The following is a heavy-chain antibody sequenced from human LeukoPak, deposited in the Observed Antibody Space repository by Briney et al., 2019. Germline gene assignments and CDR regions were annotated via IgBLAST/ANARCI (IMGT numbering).Heavy chain of an antibody. D-gene: IGHD2-21*02. J-gene: IGHJ5*02. V-gene: IGHV1-69*13. CDR3: ARGVCGGDCYYNWFDP. CDR2: IIPIFGTA. CDR1: GGTFSSYA. Sequence: SVKVSCKASGGTFSSYAISWVRQAPGQGLEWMGGIIPIFGTANYAQKFQGRVTITADESTSTAYMELSSLRSEDTAVYYCARGVCGGDCYYNWFDPWGQGTLVTVSS.